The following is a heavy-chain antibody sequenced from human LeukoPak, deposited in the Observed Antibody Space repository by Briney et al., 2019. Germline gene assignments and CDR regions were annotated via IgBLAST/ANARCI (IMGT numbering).Heavy chain of an antibody. J-gene: IGHJ4*02. CDR1: GFTFSSYA. CDR3: AKGSYYDSSGSFYFDY. CDR2: ISGSGDNT. V-gene: IGHV3-23*01. D-gene: IGHD3-22*01. Sequence: GESLRLSCVASGFTFSSYAMSWVRQAPGKGLEWVSGISGSGDNTYYADSVKGRFTISRDNSKNTLYVQVNSLGTEDTAAYYCAKGSYYDSSGSFYFDYWGQGTLVTVSS.